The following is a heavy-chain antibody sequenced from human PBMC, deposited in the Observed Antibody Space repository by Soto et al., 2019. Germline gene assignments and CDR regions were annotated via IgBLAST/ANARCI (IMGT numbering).Heavy chain of an antibody. CDR3: AKRRRRFLEWLSPYFDY. Sequence: ASVKVSCKASGYTFTSYVISWVRQAPGQGLEWVGRINPKNGTTNDAPKFQGRVTMTSDTSTSTAYMELNSLRAEDTAVYYCAKRRRRFLEWLSPYFDYWGQGTLVTVS. CDR2: INPKNGTT. D-gene: IGHD3-3*01. V-gene: IGHV1-18*01. J-gene: IGHJ4*02. CDR1: GYTFTSYV.